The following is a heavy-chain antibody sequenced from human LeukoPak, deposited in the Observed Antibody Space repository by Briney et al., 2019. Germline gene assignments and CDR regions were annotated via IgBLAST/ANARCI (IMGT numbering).Heavy chain of an antibody. J-gene: IGHJ5*02. V-gene: IGHV4-38-2*01. Sequence: SETLSLTCAVSGYSISSGYYWGWIRQPPGKGLEGIGSIYHSGSTYYNPSLKTRVTVSVDTSKNQFSLTLSSVTAADTAVYYCARQAVAGVSAWGQGNLVTVSS. D-gene: IGHD6-19*01. CDR3: ARQAVAGVSA. CDR2: IYHSGST. CDR1: GYSISSGYY.